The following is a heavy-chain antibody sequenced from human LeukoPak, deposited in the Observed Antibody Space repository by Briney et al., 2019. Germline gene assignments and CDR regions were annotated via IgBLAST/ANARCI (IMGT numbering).Heavy chain of an antibody. J-gene: IGHJ4*02. CDR3: AREWDYDSSGYYYYY. D-gene: IGHD3-22*01. Sequence: SVKVSCKASGGTFSSYAISWVRQAPGQGLEWMGGVIPLFGTANYAQKFQGRVTITADESTSTAYMELSSLRSDDTAVYYCAREWDYDSSGYYYYYWGQGTLVTVSS. CDR2: VIPLFGTA. V-gene: IGHV1-69*13. CDR1: GGTFSSYA.